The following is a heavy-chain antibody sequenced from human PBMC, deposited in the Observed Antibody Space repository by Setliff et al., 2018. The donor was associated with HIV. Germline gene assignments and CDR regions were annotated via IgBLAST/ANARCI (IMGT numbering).Heavy chain of an antibody. CDR1: GFTFGDYY. Sequence: GGSLRLSCAASGFTFGDYYMTWIRQAPKKGLECVAYISSRGSVIQYADSVKGRFTISRDNAKNSLSLQMNNLRDEDTAVYFGARGDVVQFRGALDPWGQGALVTVSS. D-gene: IGHD3-10*01. J-gene: IGHJ5*02. CDR3: ARGDVVQFRGALDP. CDR2: ISSRGSVI. V-gene: IGHV3-11*04.